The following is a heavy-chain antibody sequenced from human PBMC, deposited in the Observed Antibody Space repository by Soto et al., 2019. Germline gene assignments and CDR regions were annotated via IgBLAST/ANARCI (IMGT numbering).Heavy chain of an antibody. Sequence: EVQLLESGGGLVQPGGSLRLSCAASGFTFSSYAMSWVRQAPGKGLEWVSAISGSGGSTYYADSVKGRFTISRDNSKNTLYLQMNSLRAEDKAVYYCANLPLEYYYDSSGYWRYFDLWGRGTLVTVSS. D-gene: IGHD3-22*01. CDR2: ISGSGGST. V-gene: IGHV3-23*01. CDR3: ANLPLEYYYDSSGYWRYFDL. CDR1: GFTFSSYA. J-gene: IGHJ2*01.